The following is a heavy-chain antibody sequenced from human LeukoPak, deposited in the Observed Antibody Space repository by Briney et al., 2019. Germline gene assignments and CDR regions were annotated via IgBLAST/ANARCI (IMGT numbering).Heavy chain of an antibody. Sequence: PGGSLRLSCAASGFTFSSYSMNWVRQAPGKGLEWVSSIKSSSSYIYYADSVKGRFTIYRDDAKNSLYLQMSSLRAEDPAVNYFPGHRIGYYFDYWGQGTLVTVSS. CDR2: IKSSSSYI. V-gene: IGHV3-21*01. J-gene: IGHJ4*02. CDR1: GFTFSSYS. CDR3: PGHRIGYYFDY. D-gene: IGHD2-15*01.